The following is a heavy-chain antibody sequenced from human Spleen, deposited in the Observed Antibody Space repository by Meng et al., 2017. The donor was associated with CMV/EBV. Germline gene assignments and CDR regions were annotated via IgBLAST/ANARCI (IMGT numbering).Heavy chain of an antibody. CDR1: GHIFTGYY. Sequence: ASVKVSCKASGHIFTGYYIYWVRQAPGQGLEWMGWINPNSGGTNSAQNFQGRVTMTRDTSISTAYMELSRLTSDDTAVYYCARDQRKRYYYDSSGHLDYWGQGTLVTVSS. D-gene: IGHD3-22*01. J-gene: IGHJ4*02. CDR3: ARDQRKRYYYDSSGHLDY. V-gene: IGHV1-2*02. CDR2: INPNSGGT.